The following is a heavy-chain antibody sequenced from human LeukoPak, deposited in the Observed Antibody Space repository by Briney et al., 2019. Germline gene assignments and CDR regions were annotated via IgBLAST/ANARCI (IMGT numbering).Heavy chain of an antibody. Sequence: GASVKVSCKASGYTFTGYYMHWVRQAPGQGLEWMGWINPNSGGTNYAQRFQGRVTMTTDTSTSTAYMELSSLRSEDTAVYYCARGGYCSSTSCYIYMDVWGKGTTVTVSS. CDR1: GYTFTGYY. CDR2: INPNSGGT. CDR3: ARGGYCSSTSCYIYMDV. J-gene: IGHJ6*03. D-gene: IGHD2-2*02. V-gene: IGHV1-2*02.